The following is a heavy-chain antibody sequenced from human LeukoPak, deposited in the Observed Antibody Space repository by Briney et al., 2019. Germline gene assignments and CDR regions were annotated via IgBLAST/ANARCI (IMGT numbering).Heavy chain of an antibody. J-gene: IGHJ4*02. V-gene: IGHV4-34*01. Sequence: PGGSLRLSCVAFGFTLSDYNMNWVRQAPGKGLEWIGEINHSGSTNYNPSLKSRVTISVDTSKNQFSLKLSSVTAADTAVYYCARGLAINYDFWSGYYIGGYFDYWGQGTLVTVSS. CDR2: INHSGST. D-gene: IGHD3-3*01. CDR3: ARGLAINYDFWSGYYIGGYFDY. CDR1: GFTLSDYN.